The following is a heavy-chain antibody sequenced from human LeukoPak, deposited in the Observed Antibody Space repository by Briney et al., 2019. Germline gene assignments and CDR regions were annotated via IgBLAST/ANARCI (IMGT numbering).Heavy chain of an antibody. CDR1: GFTFSNAW. Sequence: GGSLRLSCAASGFTFSNAWMSWVRQAPGKGLEWVGRTKSKTDGGTTDYAAPVKGRFTISRDDSKNTLYLQMNSLKTEDTAVYYCTTAITIFGVVIMADYWGQGTLVTVSS. CDR2: TKSKTDGGTT. J-gene: IGHJ4*02. V-gene: IGHV3-15*01. CDR3: TTAITIFGVVIMADY. D-gene: IGHD3-3*01.